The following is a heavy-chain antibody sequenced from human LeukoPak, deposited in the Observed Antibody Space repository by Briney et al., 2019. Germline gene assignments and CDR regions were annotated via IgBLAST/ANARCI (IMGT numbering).Heavy chain of an antibody. CDR1: GGSFSGYY. Sequence: PSETLSLTCTVYGGSFSGYYWSWIRQPPGKGLEWIGEINHSGSTNYSPSLKSRVTISVDTSKNQFSLKLSSVTAADTAVYYCARGAWYSGYIYWGQGTLVTVSS. V-gene: IGHV4-34*01. D-gene: IGHD5-12*01. J-gene: IGHJ4*02. CDR3: ARGAWYSGYIY. CDR2: INHSGST.